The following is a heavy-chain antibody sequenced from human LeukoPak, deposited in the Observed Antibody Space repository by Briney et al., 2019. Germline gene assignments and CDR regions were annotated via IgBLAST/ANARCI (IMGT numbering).Heavy chain of an antibody. CDR1: GGSISKYY. V-gene: IGHV4-59*12. Sequence: SETLSLTCTVSGGSISKYYWSWIRQVPGKGLEGIGYLYYSGSTDYNPSLKCRVTISVATSKRQLSLKLTSLTAAATAVYYCARDKVAVDGPRFDPWGQGTLVTVSS. J-gene: IGHJ5*02. CDR2: LYYSGST. CDR3: ARDKVAVDGPRFDP. D-gene: IGHD6-19*01.